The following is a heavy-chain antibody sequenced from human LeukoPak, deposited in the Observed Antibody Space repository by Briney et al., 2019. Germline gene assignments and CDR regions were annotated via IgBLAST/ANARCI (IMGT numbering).Heavy chain of an antibody. D-gene: IGHD5-12*01. V-gene: IGHV4-34*01. CDR1: GGSFSGYY. Sequence: SETLSLTCAVYGGSFSGYYWSWIRQPPGKGLEWIGEINHSGSTNYNPSLKSRVTISVDTSKNQFSLKLSSVTAADTAVYYCARISGPPFDYWGHGTLVTVSS. CDR3: ARISGPPFDY. CDR2: INHSGST. J-gene: IGHJ4*01.